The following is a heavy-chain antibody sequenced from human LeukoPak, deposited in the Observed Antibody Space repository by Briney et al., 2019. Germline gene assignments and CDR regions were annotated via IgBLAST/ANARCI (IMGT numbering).Heavy chain of an antibody. V-gene: IGHV4-59*12. CDR2: IYHSGST. Sequence: SETLSLTCTVSGGSISSYYWSWIRQPPGKGLEWIGYIYHSGSTYYNPSLKSRVTISVDRSKNQFSLKLSSVTAADTAVYYCARGLSHYYDSLTTFDYWGQGTLVTVSS. J-gene: IGHJ4*02. CDR1: GGSISSYY. CDR3: ARGLSHYYDSLTTFDY. D-gene: IGHD3-22*01.